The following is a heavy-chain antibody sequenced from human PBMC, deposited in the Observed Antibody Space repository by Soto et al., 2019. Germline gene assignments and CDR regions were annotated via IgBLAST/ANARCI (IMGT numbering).Heavy chain of an antibody. Sequence: QVQLVESGGGVVQPGRSLRLSCAASGFTFSSYAMHWVRQAPGKGLEWVAVISYDGSNKYYADSVKGRFTISRDNSKNTLYLQMNSLRAEDTAVYYCDGVLGEQWLDDWGQGTLVTVSS. CDR1: GFTFSSYA. J-gene: IGHJ4*02. CDR3: DGVLGEQWLDD. D-gene: IGHD6-19*01. V-gene: IGHV3-30-3*01. CDR2: ISYDGSNK.